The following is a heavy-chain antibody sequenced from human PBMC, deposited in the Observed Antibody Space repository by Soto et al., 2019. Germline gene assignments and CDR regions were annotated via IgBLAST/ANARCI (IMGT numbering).Heavy chain of an antibody. D-gene: IGHD1-1*01. V-gene: IGHV1-69*08. CDR3: ARDRGATAYYYYGMDV. Sequence: QVQLVQSGAEVKKPGSSVKVSCKASGGTFSSYTISWVRQALGQGLEWMGRIIPILGIANYAQKFQGRVTITADKSTSTAYMELSSLRSEDTAVYYCARDRGATAYYYYGMDVWGQGTTVTVSS. CDR2: IIPILGIA. CDR1: GGTFSSYT. J-gene: IGHJ6*02.